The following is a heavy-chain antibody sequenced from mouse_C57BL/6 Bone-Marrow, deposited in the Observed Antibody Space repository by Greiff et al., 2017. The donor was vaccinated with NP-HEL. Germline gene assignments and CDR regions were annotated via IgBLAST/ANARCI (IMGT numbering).Heavy chain of an antibody. J-gene: IGHJ3*01. D-gene: IGHD1-1*01. CDR2: ISDGGSYT. V-gene: IGHV5-4*01. Sequence: EVQLQESGGGLVKPGGSLKLSCAASGFTFSSYAMSWVRQTPEKRLEWVATISDGGSYTYYPDNVKGRFTISRDNAKNNLYLQMSHLKSEDTAMYYCARDGYYGSSYEGFAYWGQGTLVTVSA. CDR1: GFTFSSYA. CDR3: ARDGYYGSSYEGFAY.